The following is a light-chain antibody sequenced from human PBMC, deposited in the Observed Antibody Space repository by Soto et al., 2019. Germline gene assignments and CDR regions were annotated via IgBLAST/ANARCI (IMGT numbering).Light chain of an antibody. V-gene: IGKV1-13*02. CDR1: QGISSA. CDR3: QQFNSYSIT. CDR2: DAS. J-gene: IGKJ5*01. Sequence: AIQLTQSPSSLSASVGDRVTITCRASQGISSALAWYQQKPGKAPKLLIYDASSLESGDPSRFMVSGSETYVTLTISSLQPEDFATYYCQQFNSYSITIGQGTRVEIK.